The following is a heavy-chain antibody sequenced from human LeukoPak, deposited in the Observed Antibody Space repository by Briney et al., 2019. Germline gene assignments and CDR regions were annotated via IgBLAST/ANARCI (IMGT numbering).Heavy chain of an antibody. Sequence: GASVKVSCKASGYTFTNYGVTWVRQAPGQGLEWVGWINPENGNTNYAGTFQGRVTMTTDTSTNTAYMELRSLRSDDTAVYYCARVQGYYYYYLDVWGKGTTATVSS. CDR1: GYTFTNYG. CDR3: ARVQGYYYYYLDV. V-gene: IGHV1-18*01. J-gene: IGHJ6*03. CDR2: INPENGNT.